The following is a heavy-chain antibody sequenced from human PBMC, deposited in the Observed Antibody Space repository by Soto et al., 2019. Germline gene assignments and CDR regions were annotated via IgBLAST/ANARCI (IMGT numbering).Heavy chain of an antibody. CDR2: ISAKTGNT. Sequence: QIQLVQSGAEVKKPGASVKVSCKSSGYTFSNSGFNWVRQAPGHGLEWLGWISAKTGNTNYAQSLQGRATLTTDTSTSTGYMELRSLASDDTAVYYGAVGGASDWNYVSTSSWGQGTLVTVSS. CDR3: AVGGASDWNYVSTSS. V-gene: IGHV1-18*04. CDR1: GYTFSNSG. D-gene: IGHD1-7*01. J-gene: IGHJ4*02.